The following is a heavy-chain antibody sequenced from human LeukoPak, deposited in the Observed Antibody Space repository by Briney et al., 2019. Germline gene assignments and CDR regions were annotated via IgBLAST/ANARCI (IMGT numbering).Heavy chain of an antibody. CDR1: GGSISSSLYH. V-gene: IGHV4-39*07. CDR3: ARAMSIAARLQTIFDY. D-gene: IGHD6-6*01. Sequence: NPSETLSLTCTVSGGSISSSLYHWGWIRQSPGKNLEWLGSIYYTGTTHYNPSLKSRVTISVDTSKNQFSLNLTSVTAADTAVYYCARAMSIAARLQTIFDYWGQGTLVTVSS. CDR2: IYYTGTT. J-gene: IGHJ4*02.